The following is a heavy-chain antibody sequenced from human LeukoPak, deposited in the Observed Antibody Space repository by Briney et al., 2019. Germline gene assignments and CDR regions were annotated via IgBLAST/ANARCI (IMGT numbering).Heavy chain of an antibody. D-gene: IGHD1-1*01. V-gene: IGHV1-69*04. J-gene: IGHJ4*02. Sequence: GSSVKVSCKASGGTFSSYAISWVRQAPGQGLEWMGRIIPIFGIANYAQKFQGRVTITADKSTSTAYMELSSLRSEDTAVYYCARGRVRRVLDPYYFDYWGQGILVTVSS. CDR3: ARGRVRRVLDPYYFDY. CDR2: IIPIFGIA. CDR1: GGTFSSYA.